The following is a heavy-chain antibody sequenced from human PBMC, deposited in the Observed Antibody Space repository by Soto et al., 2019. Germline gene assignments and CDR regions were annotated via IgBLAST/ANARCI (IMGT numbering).Heavy chain of an antibody. J-gene: IGHJ4*02. CDR2: IYWDDDK. D-gene: IGHD2-15*01. CDR1: GFSLSTSGVG. Sequence: QITLKESGPTLVKPTQTLTLTCTFSGFSLSTSGVGVGWIRQPPGKTLEWLALIYWDDDKRYSPSLKSRLTITKDTSKNQVVLTMTNMDPVDTATYYCAHSSPVGLQWGIVLPKTFDYWGQGTLVTVSS. CDR3: AHSSPVGLQWGIVLPKTFDY. V-gene: IGHV2-5*02.